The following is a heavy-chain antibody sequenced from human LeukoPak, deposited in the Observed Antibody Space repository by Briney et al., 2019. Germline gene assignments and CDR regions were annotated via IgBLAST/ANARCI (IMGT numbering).Heavy chain of an antibody. CDR1: GGSISRNNYY. Sequence: SETLSLTCSVSGGSISRNNYYWGWIRQPPGKGLEWIGSMYYSGSTYYNASLKSRVTISIDTSKNQFSLKLSSVTAADTAVYYCARVGAYSYGPISFRFDYWGQGTLVTVSS. J-gene: IGHJ4*02. CDR2: MYYSGST. CDR3: ARVGAYSYGPISFRFDY. V-gene: IGHV4-39*07. D-gene: IGHD5-18*01.